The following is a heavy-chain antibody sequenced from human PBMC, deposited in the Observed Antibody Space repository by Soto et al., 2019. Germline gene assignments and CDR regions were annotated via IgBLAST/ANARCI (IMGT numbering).Heavy chain of an antibody. D-gene: IGHD4-4*01. Sequence: EVPLLESGGGLVQPGGSLRLSCAASGFTFSSDAMSWVRQAPGKGLEWVSAISGSGGSTYYADSVKGRFTISRDNSKNTLYLQMNSLRAEDTAVYYCAMLPPRTVTTRWFDPWGQGTLVTVSS. CDR1: GFTFSSDA. V-gene: IGHV3-23*01. CDR3: AMLPPRTVTTRWFDP. J-gene: IGHJ5*02. CDR2: ISGSGGST.